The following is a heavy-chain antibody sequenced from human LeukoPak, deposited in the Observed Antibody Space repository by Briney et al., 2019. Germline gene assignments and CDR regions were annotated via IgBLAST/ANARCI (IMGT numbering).Heavy chain of an antibody. V-gene: IGHV3-23*01. CDR1: GFTFSSYA. D-gene: IGHD3-22*01. CDR2: ISDSGDNT. Sequence: PGGSLRLSCAASGFTFSSYAMSWVRQAPGKGLEWVSAISDSGDNTYYADSVKGRFTISRDNSKNTLYLQMNSLRAEDTAVYYCARDLDYYDTGLDWGQGTLVTVSS. CDR3: ARDLDYYDTGLD. J-gene: IGHJ4*02.